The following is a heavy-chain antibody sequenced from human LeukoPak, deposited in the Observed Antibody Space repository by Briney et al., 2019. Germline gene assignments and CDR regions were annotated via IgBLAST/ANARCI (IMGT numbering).Heavy chain of an antibody. CDR3: ARDITMVRGAVDY. CDR2: ISAYNGNT. Sequence: ASVKVSCKASGYTFSTYAISWVRQAPGQGLEWMGWISAYNGNTNYTQKLQGRVTMTTDTSTSTAYMELRSLRSDDTAVYYCARDITMVRGAVDYWGQGTLVTVSS. CDR1: GYTFSTYA. J-gene: IGHJ4*02. V-gene: IGHV1-18*01. D-gene: IGHD3-10*01.